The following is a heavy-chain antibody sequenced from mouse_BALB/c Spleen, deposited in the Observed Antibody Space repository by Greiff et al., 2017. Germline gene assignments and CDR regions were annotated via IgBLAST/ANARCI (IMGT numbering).Heavy chain of an antibody. V-gene: IGHV1S22*01. CDR1: GYTFTSYW. CDR3: TRDYDYDGGFAY. D-gene: IGHD2-4*01. Sequence: LKQPGSELVRPGASVKLSCKASGYTFTSYWMHWVKQRPGQGLEWIGNIYPGSGSTNYDEKFKSKATLTVDTSSSTAYMQLSSLTSEDSAVYYCTRDYDYDGGFAYWGQGTLVTVSA. CDR2: IYPGSGST. J-gene: IGHJ3*01.